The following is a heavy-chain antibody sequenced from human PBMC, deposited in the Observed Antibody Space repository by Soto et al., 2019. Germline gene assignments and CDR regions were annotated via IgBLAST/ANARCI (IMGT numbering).Heavy chain of an antibody. CDR2: IYYSGST. CDR3: AGSYDSSGYYYGWFDP. D-gene: IGHD3-22*01. V-gene: IGHV4-30-4*01. Sequence: SETLSLTCTVSGGSISSGDYYWSWIRQPPGKGLEWIGYIYYSGSTYYNPSLKSRVTISVDTSKNQFSLKLSSVTAADTAVYYCAGSYDSSGYYYGWFDPWGQGTLVTVS. J-gene: IGHJ5*02. CDR1: GGSISSGDYY.